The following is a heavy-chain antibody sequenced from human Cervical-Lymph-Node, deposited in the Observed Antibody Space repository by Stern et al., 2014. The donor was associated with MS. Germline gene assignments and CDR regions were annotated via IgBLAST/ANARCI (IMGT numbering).Heavy chain of an antibody. V-gene: IGHV3-53*01. CDR2: IYTDDST. Sequence: VQLVESGGGLIQPGGSLRLSCAAPGVTVSNNYMSWVRQAPGKGLEWVSLIYTDDSTYYAGYVMGRFTMSRDSSKNKLFLQMNSLRAEDTAVYYCARAIFGVNTAAMAPDAFDTWGQGTMVTVSS. J-gene: IGHJ3*02. D-gene: IGHD3-3*01. CDR3: ARAIFGVNTAAMAPDAFDT. CDR1: GVTVSNNY.